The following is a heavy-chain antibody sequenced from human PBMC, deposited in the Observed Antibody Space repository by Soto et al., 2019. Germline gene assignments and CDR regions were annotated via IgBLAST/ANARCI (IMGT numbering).Heavy chain of an antibody. V-gene: IGHV4-59*01. CDR3: ARGGNYDLWSGSHDYYGMDV. D-gene: IGHD3-3*01. J-gene: IGHJ6*02. CDR1: GGSISSYY. CDR2: IYYSGST. Sequence: PSETLSLTCTVSGGSISSYYWSWIRQPPGKGLEWIGYIYYSGSTNYNPSLKSRVTISVDTSKNHFSLKLSSVTAADTAVYYCARGGNYDLWSGSHDYYGMDVWGQGTTVTVSS.